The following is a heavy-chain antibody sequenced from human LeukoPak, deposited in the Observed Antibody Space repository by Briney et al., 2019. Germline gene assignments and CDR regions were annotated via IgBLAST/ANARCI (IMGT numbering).Heavy chain of an antibody. V-gene: IGHV4-30-2*01. CDR3: ASGISGVAAAGA. J-gene: IGHJ5*02. D-gene: IGHD6-13*01. CDR2: INHSGST. CDR1: GGSISSGGYY. Sequence: SQTLSLTCTVSGGSISSGGYYWSWIRQPPGKGLEWIGEINHSGSTNYNPSLKSRVTISVDTSKNQFSLKLSSVTAADTAVYYCASGISGVAAAGAWSQGTLVTVSS.